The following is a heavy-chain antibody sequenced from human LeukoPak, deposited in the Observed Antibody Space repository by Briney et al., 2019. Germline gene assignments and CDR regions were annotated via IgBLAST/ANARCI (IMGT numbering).Heavy chain of an antibody. CDR1: GFTFSSYS. CDR3: APGVGATPSTH. CDR2: ISSSSSYI. V-gene: IGHV3-21*01. Sequence: KPGGSLRLSCAASGFTFSSYSMNWVRQAPGKGLEWVSSISSSSSYIYYADSVKGRFTISRDNAKNSLYLQMNSLRAEDAAVYYCAPGVGATPSTHWGQGTLVTVSS. J-gene: IGHJ4*02. D-gene: IGHD1-26*01.